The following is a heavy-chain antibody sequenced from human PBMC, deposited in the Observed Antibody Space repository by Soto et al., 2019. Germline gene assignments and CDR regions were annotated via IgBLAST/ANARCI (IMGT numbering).Heavy chain of an antibody. Sequence: QLQLQESGSGLVKPLQTLSLTCAVSGGSISSGGYSWSWIRQPPGKGLEWIGYIYPSGSTYYNPSLTIRVTTSVDRSKNQFSLKLSSVTAADTPVYYCASSRGSPVPLDYWGQGTLVTVSS. CDR1: GGSISSGGYS. CDR2: IYPSGST. D-gene: IGHD1-26*01. V-gene: IGHV4-30-2*01. CDR3: ASSRGSPVPLDY. J-gene: IGHJ4*02.